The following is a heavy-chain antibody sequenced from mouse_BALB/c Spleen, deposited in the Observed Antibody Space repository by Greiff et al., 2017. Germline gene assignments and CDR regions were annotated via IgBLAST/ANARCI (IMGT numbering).Heavy chain of an antibody. CDR3: APYDGYSAWFAY. CDR2: INPSSGYT. D-gene: IGHD2-3*01. CDR1: GYTFTSYT. Sequence: QVQLQQSGADLARPGASVKMSCKASGYTFTSYTMHWVKQRPGQGLEWIGYINPSSGYTNYNQKFKDKATLTADKSSSTAYMQLSSLTSEDSAVYYCAPYDGYSAWFAYWGQGTLVTVSA. V-gene: IGHV1-4*01. J-gene: IGHJ3*01.